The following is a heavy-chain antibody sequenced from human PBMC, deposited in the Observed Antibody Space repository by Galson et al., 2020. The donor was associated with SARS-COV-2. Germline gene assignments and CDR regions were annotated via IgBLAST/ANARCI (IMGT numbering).Heavy chain of an antibody. J-gene: IGHJ4*02. CDR2: ISYSGDNT. CDR1: GFKFSSNA. D-gene: IGHD2-21*02. CDR3: AKERRSDGCFDY. Sequence: GGSLRLSCAASGFKFSSNAMGWVRQAPGKGLEWVSAISYSGDNTYYADSVKGRFTISRDNSKNTLYLEMNSLRAEDTAIYYCAKERRSDGCFDYWGQGTLVTVSS. V-gene: IGHV3-23*01.